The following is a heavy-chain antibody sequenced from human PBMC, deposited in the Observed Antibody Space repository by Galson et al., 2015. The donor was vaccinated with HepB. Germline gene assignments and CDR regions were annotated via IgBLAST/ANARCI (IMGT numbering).Heavy chain of an antibody. CDR3: VGVVVVAALNDAFDI. J-gene: IGHJ3*02. V-gene: IGHV1-46*04. CDR1: GYTFTSYY. Sequence: GYTFTSYYMHWVRQAPGQGLEWMGIINPSGGSTSYAQKLQGRVTMTRDTSTSTVYMELSSLRSEDTAVYYCVGVVVVAALNDAFDIWGQGTMVTVSS. D-gene: IGHD2-15*01. CDR2: INPSGGST.